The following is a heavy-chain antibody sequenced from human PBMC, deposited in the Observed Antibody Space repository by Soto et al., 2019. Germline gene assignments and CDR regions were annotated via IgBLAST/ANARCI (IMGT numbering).Heavy chain of an antibody. Sequence: PGGSLRLSCAASGFSIGVHWMHLVRLAPGKGLVWVSRINIDGSSSSYAESVKGRFTISRDNAKNTLYLQMNSLRAEDTALYYCARELAPRALTPAPLIDVWGQGEAVTVSS. V-gene: IGHV3-74*01. CDR2: INIDGSSS. D-gene: IGHD3-9*01. CDR3: ARELAPRALTPAPLIDV. CDR1: GFSIGVHW. J-gene: IGHJ6*02.